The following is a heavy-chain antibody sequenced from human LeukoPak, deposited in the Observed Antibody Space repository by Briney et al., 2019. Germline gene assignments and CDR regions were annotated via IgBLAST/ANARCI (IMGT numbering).Heavy chain of an antibody. CDR2: TYYRSKWYN. CDR1: GDSVSSNSAA. D-gene: IGHD6-19*01. J-gene: IGHJ4*02. V-gene: IGHV6-1*01. Sequence: SQTLSLTCAISGDSVSSNSAAWNWIRQSPSRGLEWLGRTYYRSKWYNDFAVSVKSRITINPDTSKNQFSLQLNSVTPEDTAVYYCARAEYSSGWLEVDYWGQGTLVTVSS. CDR3: ARAEYSSGWLEVDY.